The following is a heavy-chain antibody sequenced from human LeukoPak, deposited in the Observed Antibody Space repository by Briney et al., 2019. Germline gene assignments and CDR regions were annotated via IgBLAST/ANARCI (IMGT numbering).Heavy chain of an antibody. CDR3: ARGPVYYYYGMDV. V-gene: IGHV3-48*03. CDR1: GFTFSSYE. CDR2: ISSSGSTT. Sequence: GGSLRLSCAASGFTFSSYEMNWVRQAPGKGLEWVSYISSSGSTTYYADSVKGQFTISRDNSKNTLYLQMNGLRAEDTAVYYCARGPVYYYYGMDVWGQGTTVTVSS. J-gene: IGHJ6*02.